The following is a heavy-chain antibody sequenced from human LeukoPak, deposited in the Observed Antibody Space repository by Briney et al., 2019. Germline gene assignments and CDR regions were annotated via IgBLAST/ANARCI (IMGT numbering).Heavy chain of an antibody. Sequence: SETLSLTCTVSGGSLSSSSYYWGWIRQPPGKGLEWIGRIYYSGSTYYNPSLKSRVTISIDTSKNQFSLKLSSVTAADTAVYYCARSSSIAARLWFDPWGQGTLVTVSS. D-gene: IGHD6-6*01. CDR3: ARSSSIAARLWFDP. CDR2: IYYSGST. CDR1: GGSLSSSSYY. J-gene: IGHJ5*02. V-gene: IGHV4-39*01.